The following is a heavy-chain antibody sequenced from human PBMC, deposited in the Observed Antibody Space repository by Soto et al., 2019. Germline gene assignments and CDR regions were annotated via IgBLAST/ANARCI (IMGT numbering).Heavy chain of an antibody. D-gene: IGHD6-19*01. V-gene: IGHV4-34*01. J-gene: IGHJ4*02. CDR1: GGSFSGYY. CDR3: ARGRLAYSSGWYTTKYYFDY. Sequence: SETLSITCAVYGGSFSGYYWSWIRQPPGKGLEWIGEINHSGSTNYNPSLKSRVTISVDTSKNQFSLKLSSVTAADTAVYYCARGRLAYSSGWYTTKYYFDYWGQGTLVTVSS. CDR2: INHSGST.